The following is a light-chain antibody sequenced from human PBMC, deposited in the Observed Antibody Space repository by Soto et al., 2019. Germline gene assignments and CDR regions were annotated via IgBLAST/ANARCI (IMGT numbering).Light chain of an antibody. Sequence: DIKVTHSPASLSSSLGDRVIITWGASQSISNHLNWYQQKPGKAPKLLIFAASSLQSGVPSRFSGSRSGPDFNLTISSLQPEDLATYYCQQRYSSPPTFGQGTKVDIK. J-gene: IGKJ1*01. CDR1: QSISNH. CDR2: AAS. CDR3: QQRYSSPPT. V-gene: IGKV1-39*01.